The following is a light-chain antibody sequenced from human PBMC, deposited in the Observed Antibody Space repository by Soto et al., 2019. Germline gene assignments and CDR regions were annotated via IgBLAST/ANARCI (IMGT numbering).Light chain of an antibody. CDR3: QYYRGLSS. V-gene: IGKV1-13*02. CDR2: DAS. J-gene: IGKJ3*01. Sequence: AIQLTQSPSSLSASVGDRVSITCRASQGISSALAWYQQKPGKAPKLLIHDASTLESGVPSRFSGSGSGTEFSLSITGLQPDDFATYYCQYYRGLSSFGPATKVDIK. CDR1: QGISSA.